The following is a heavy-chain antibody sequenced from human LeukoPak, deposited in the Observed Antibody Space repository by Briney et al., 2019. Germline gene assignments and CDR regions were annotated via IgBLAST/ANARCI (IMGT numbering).Heavy chain of an antibody. J-gene: IGHJ3*02. D-gene: IGHD2-15*01. Sequence: GASVKVSCKASGYTFTSYGISWVRQAPGQGLEWMGWISAYNGNANYAQKLQGRVTMTTDASTSTAYMELRSLRSDDTAVYYCARDRNKGGAFDIWGQGTMVTVSS. V-gene: IGHV1-18*01. CDR3: ARDRNKGGAFDI. CDR1: GYTFTSYG. CDR2: ISAYNGNA.